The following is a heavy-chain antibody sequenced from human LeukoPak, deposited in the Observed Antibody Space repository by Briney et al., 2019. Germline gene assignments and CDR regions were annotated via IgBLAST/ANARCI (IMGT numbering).Heavy chain of an antibody. Sequence: GASVKVSCKVSGYTLTELSMHWVRQAPGKGLEWMGGFDPEDGETIYAQKFQGRVTMTEDTSTDTAYMELSSLRSEDTAVYYCAREIYCSGGSCYNYYYYYGMDVWGQGTTVTVSS. CDR1: GYTLTELS. CDR3: AREIYCSGGSCYNYYYYYGMDV. D-gene: IGHD2-15*01. V-gene: IGHV1-24*01. J-gene: IGHJ6*02. CDR2: FDPEDGET.